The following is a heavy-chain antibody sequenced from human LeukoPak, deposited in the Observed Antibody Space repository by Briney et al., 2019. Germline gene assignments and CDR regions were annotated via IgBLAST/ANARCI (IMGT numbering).Heavy chain of an antibody. CDR3: ATDPGYMDV. CDR2: LSGSGGST. Sequence: PGGSLRLSCAASGFTFSSYAMNWVRQAPGKGLEWVSGLSGSGGSTYYADSVKGRFTISRDNAKNSLYLQMNSLRAEDTAVYYCATDPGYMDVWGKGATVTVSS. CDR1: GFTFSSYA. V-gene: IGHV3-23*01. J-gene: IGHJ6*03.